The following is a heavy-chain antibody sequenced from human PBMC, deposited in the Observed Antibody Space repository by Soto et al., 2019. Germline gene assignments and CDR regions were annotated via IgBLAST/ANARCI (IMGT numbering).Heavy chain of an antibody. D-gene: IGHD4-17*01. V-gene: IGHV3-21*01. CDR1: GFTFSSYT. J-gene: IGHJ6*02. CDR3: ARDSVRDYLYYYYGMDV. Sequence: QRLSCAASGFTFSSYTMNWVRQAPGRGLEWVSSIGTSSSYIYYADSVKGRFTISRDSAKNSLFLQMNSLRADDTAVYYCARDSVRDYLYYYYGMDVWGQGTTVTVSS. CDR2: IGTSSSYI.